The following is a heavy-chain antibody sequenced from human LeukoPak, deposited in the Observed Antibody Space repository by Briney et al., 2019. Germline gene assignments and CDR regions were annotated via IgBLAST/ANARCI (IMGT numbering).Heavy chain of an antibody. J-gene: IGHJ5*02. CDR1: GYTFTGYY. CDR3: ARVDGERGLDP. D-gene: IGHD3-10*01. V-gene: IGHV1-2*02. CDR2: INPNSGGT. Sequence: ASVKVSCKASGYTFTGYYMHWVRQAPGQGLEWMGWINPNSGGTNYAQKFQGRVTITADESTSTAYMELSSLRSEDTAVYYCARVDGERGLDPWGQGTLVTVSS.